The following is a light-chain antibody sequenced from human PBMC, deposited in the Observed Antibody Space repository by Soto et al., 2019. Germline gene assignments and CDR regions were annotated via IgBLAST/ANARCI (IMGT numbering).Light chain of an antibody. CDR3: SSYTSSSTPYV. V-gene: IGLV2-14*01. Sequence: QSALTQPASVSGSPGQSITISCTGTSSDVGGYNYVSWYQQHPGKAPKLMSYDVSNRPSGVSNRFSGSKSGNTASLTISGLQAEDEADYYFSSYTSSSTPYVFGTGTKLTVL. CDR2: DVS. CDR1: SSDVGGYNY. J-gene: IGLJ1*01.